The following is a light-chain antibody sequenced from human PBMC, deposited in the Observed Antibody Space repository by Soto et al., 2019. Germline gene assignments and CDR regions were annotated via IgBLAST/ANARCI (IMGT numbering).Light chain of an antibody. Sequence: EIVMTQSPATLSVSPGERATLSCRASQSISSNLAWHQQKPGQAPRLLIYGASTRATGVPARFSGSGSGTEFTLIISSLQSEDFAVYYCQQFNNWPWTFGQGTKVEIK. V-gene: IGKV3-15*01. CDR1: QSISSN. CDR2: GAS. CDR3: QQFNNWPWT. J-gene: IGKJ1*01.